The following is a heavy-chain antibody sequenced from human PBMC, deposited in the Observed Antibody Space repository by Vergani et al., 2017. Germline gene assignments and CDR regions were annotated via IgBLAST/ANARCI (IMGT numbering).Heavy chain of an antibody. CDR3: TREMAITGTTWVLYYYMDV. D-gene: IGHD1-7*01. Sequence: EVQLVESGGGLVQSGGSLRLSCAASGLTSSSYWLSWVRQAPGKGLEWVANIKQDGSEKYYVDSVKGLFTITRDDAKNSLYLQMNSLRAEDTAVYYCTREMAITGTTWVLYYYMDVWGKGTTVTVSS. CDR2: IKQDGSEK. V-gene: IGHV3-7*01. CDR1: GLTSSSYW. J-gene: IGHJ6*03.